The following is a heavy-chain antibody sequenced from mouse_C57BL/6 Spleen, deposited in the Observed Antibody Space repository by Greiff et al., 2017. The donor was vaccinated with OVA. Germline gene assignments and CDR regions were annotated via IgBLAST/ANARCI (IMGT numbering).Heavy chain of an antibody. CDR2: IRNKANGYTT. Sequence: EVQLVESGGGLVQPGGSLSLSCAASGFTFTDYYMSWVRQPPGKALEWLGFIRNKANGYTTEYSASVKGRFTISRDNYQSILYLQMNALRAEDSATYYGAIYMGAQAPLAYWGQGTLVTVSA. J-gene: IGHJ3*01. CDR1: GFTFTDYY. CDR3: AIYMGAQAPLAY. D-gene: IGHD3-2*02. V-gene: IGHV7-3*01.